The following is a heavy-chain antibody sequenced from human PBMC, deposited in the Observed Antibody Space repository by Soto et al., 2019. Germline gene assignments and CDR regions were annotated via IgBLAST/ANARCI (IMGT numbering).Heavy chain of an antibody. J-gene: IGHJ6*02. V-gene: IGHV4-34*01. CDR2: INHSGST. D-gene: IGHD6-13*01. CDR1: GGSFSGYY. CDR3: ARGRRGSSWYYYYGMDV. Sequence: SETLSLTCAVYGGSFSGYYWSWIRQPPGKGLEWIGEINHSGSTNYNPSLKSRVTISVDTSKNQFSLKLSSVTAADTAVYYCARGRRGSSWYYYYGMDVWGQGTTVTV.